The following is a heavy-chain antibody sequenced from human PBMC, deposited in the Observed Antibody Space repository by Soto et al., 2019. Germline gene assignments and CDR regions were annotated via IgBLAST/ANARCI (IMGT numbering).Heavy chain of an antibody. Sequence: SETLSLTCSVSGVSISRSNWWTWVRQAPGKGLEWIGELYPSGGTTYNPSLQNRVTISVDYSKNHLSLKLTSVTAADTAVYYCARCLHCSNGGRFDPWGQGALVTVSS. D-gene: IGHD2-8*01. J-gene: IGHJ5*02. CDR3: ARCLHCSNGGRFDP. V-gene: IGHV4-4*02. CDR2: LYPSGGT. CDR1: GVSISRSNW.